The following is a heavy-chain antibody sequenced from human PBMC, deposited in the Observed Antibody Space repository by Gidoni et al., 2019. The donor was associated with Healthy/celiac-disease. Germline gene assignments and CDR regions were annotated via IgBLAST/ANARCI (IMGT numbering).Heavy chain of an antibody. CDR3: AGGRFYGAY. Sequence: AEVKIPLASVKVSCTASGYTFTGYYMHWLRHAPGQGLEWMGWINPNSGGTNYAKKFQGRVTMTRDTSISTAYMELSRLRSDDTAVYYWAGGRFYGAYWGQGTLVTVSS. CDR2: INPNSGGT. CDR1: GYTFTGYY. D-gene: IGHD4-17*01. V-gene: IGHV1-2*02. J-gene: IGHJ4*02.